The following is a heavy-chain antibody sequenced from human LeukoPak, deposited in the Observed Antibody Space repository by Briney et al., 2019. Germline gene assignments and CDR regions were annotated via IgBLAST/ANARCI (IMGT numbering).Heavy chain of an antibody. CDR2: ISADGGDI. CDR1: GFIFSNNI. D-gene: IGHD3-22*01. Sequence: PGGSLRLSCAASGFIFSNNIMNWVRQAPGKGLEWVSLISADGGDIYYADSVNGRFTISRDNSKNTLHLQMDSLRAEDTAVYYCAKDPPHSDRSIYSDNSWGQGTLVTVSS. J-gene: IGHJ4*02. V-gene: IGHV3-23*01. CDR3: AKDPPHSDRSIYSDNS.